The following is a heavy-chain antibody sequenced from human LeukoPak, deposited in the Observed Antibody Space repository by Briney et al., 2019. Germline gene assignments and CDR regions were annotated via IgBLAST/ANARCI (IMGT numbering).Heavy chain of an antibody. J-gene: IGHJ3*02. CDR2: IKRKSAGGTI. CDR1: GFIFSDAW. CDR3: ATEYSVFAFDI. D-gene: IGHD5-12*01. Sequence: GGSLRLSCAASGFIFSDAWLSWVRQAPGKGPEWVGRIKRKSAGGTIDYGAPVKGRFTISRDDSKNTLYLQMNSLKTEDTAIYYCATEYSVFAFDIWGQGTVVTVSS. V-gene: IGHV3-15*01.